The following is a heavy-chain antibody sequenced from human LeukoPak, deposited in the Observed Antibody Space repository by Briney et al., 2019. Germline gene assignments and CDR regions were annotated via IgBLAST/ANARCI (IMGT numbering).Heavy chain of an antibody. J-gene: IGHJ4*02. CDR1: GFSLSTYGMR. D-gene: IGHD3-22*01. CDR2: IDWDDDE. Sequence: SGPALVKPTQTLTLTCTFSGFSLSTYGMRVNWIRQPPGKALEWLARIDWDDDEFYSTSLKTRLTISKDTSKNQVVLTMTNMDPVDTATYYCARMRSDSSGLFGYWGQGTLVTVSS. V-gene: IGHV2-70*04. CDR3: ARMRSDSSGLFGY.